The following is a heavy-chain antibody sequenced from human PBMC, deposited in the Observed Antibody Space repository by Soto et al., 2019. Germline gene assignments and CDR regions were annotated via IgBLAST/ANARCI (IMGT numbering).Heavy chain of an antibody. CDR1: GASFNKYP. Sequence: QVQLVQSGAEVKKPGSSVKVSCKASGASFNKYPFSWVRQARGQGLEWIGGLIPPVTTPHYTQKFQGRGTITADEATSTAYMELRSRRAEDTAVYSCARAGGDCRGNSCSSVLGYCYGMDVWGQGTSVTVSS. V-gene: IGHV1-69*01. CDR2: LIPPVTTP. D-gene: IGHD2-15*01. CDR3: ARAGGDCRGNSCSSVLGYCYGMDV. J-gene: IGHJ6*02.